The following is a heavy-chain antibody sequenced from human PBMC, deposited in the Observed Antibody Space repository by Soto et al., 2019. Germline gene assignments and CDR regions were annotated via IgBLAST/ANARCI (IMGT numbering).Heavy chain of an antibody. V-gene: IGHV1-24*01. D-gene: IGHD4-17*01. Sequence: ASVNVSRKVSGYTLTELSMYGVRQAPGKGLEWMGGFDPEAGETIYAQKFQGRVTMTEDTSTDTAYKERRSRGSEDPAVYCCATVFFPKATTVTTDWFAAWGQGTLVTVSS. J-gene: IGHJ5*02. CDR3: ATVFFPKATTVTTDWFAA. CDR1: GYTLTELS. CDR2: FDPEAGET.